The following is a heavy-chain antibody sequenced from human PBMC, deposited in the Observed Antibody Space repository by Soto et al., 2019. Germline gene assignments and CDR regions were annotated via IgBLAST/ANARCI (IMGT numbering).Heavy chain of an antibody. CDR2: INHSGST. V-gene: IGHV4-34*01. Sequence: PSETLSLTCAVYGGSFSGYYWSWIRQPPGKGLEWIGEINHSGSTNYNPSLKSRVTISVDTSKNQFSLKLSSVTAADTAVYYCARGLEGWGVVGAAARKLRYYGMEVWGQGTTVSVTS. J-gene: IGHJ6*02. D-gene: IGHD2-15*01. CDR3: ARGLEGWGVVGAAARKLRYYGMEV. CDR1: GGSFSGYY.